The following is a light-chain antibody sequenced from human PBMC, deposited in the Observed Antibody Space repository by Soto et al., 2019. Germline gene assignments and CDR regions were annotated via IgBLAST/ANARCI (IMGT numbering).Light chain of an antibody. CDR2: DVT. CDR1: SSDIGTYNF. V-gene: IGLV2-11*01. J-gene: IGLJ3*02. CDR3: CSYAVANTLV. Sequence: QSVLTQPRSVSGSPGQSVTFSCIGTSSDIGTYNFVSWYQQNPGKAPKLLIYDVTKRPSGAPDRFSGSKSGNTASLTISGLQSEDEADYYCCSYAVANTLVFGGGTKVTVL.